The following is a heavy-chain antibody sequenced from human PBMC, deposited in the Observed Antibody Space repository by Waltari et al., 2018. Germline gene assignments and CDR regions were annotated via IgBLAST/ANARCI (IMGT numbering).Heavy chain of an antibody. D-gene: IGHD1-1*01. CDR2: INPNSGGT. J-gene: IGHJ4*02. V-gene: IGHV1-2*06. Sequence: QVQLVQSGAEVKKPGASVKVSCKASGYTFTGYYMHWVRQAPGQGLEWMGRINPNSGGTNYAQKFQGRFTMTRDTSISAAYMELSRLRSDDTAVYYCARDSDWNDGTSSDYWGQGTLVTVSS. CDR1: GYTFTGYY. CDR3: ARDSDWNDGTSSDY.